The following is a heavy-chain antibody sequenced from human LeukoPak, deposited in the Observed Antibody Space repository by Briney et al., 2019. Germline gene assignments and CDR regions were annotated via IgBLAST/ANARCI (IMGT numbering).Heavy chain of an antibody. CDR3: ARDQQWAVAQNYYFGMDV. CDR2: IIPIFGTA. D-gene: IGHD6-19*01. CDR1: GGTFSSYA. Sequence: SVKVSCKASGGTFSSYAISWVRQAPGQGLEWMGGIIPIFGTANYAQKFQGRVTITTDESTSTAYMELSSLRAEDTAVYYCARDQQWAVAQNYYFGMDVWGHGTTVTVSS. V-gene: IGHV1-69*05. J-gene: IGHJ6*02.